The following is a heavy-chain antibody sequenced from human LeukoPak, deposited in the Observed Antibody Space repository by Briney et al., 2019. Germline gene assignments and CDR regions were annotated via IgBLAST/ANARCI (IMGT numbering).Heavy chain of an antibody. CDR1: GGSISSSSYY. CDR3: ARDQRSGYTGYGYYYYYYMDV. D-gene: IGHD5-12*01. Sequence: SETLSLTCTVSGGSISSSSYYWGWIRQPPGKGLEWIGSIYFSGSTYYNPSLKSRVTISVDTSKNQFSLKLSSVTAADTAVYYCARDQRSGYTGYGYYYYYYMDVWGKGTTVTVSS. J-gene: IGHJ6*03. V-gene: IGHV4-39*07. CDR2: IYFSGST.